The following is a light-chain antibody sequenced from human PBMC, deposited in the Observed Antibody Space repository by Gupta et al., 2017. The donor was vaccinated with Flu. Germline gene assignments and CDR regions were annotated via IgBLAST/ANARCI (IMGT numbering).Light chain of an antibody. J-gene: IGLJ2*01. V-gene: IGLV2-14*01. Sequence: SALTQPGSVSASPGQSITISCTGTSSDVGGYNYVSWYQQHPGQAPKLMIYEVSNRPSGVSNRFSGSKSGTTASLTITGLQAEDEADYYCNSSKSSSNLVVFGGGTKLTVL. CDR1: SSDVGGYNY. CDR3: NSSKSSSNLVV. CDR2: EVS.